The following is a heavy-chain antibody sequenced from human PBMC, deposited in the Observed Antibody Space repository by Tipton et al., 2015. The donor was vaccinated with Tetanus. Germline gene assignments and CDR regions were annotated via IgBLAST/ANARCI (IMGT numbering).Heavy chain of an antibody. D-gene: IGHD2-8*01. CDR2: IYPGDSDT. CDR3: ARAHCTDGVCNFDF. J-gene: IGHJ4*02. Sequence: QLVQSGGEVKKPGESLKISCKGSGYIFNNYWIGWVRQKPGKGLEWMGIIYPGDSDTRYSPSFQGQVTISVDKSINPAYLQWGSLKASDTSMFYCARAHCTDGVCNFDFWGQGALVTVAS. CDR1: GYIFNNYW. V-gene: IGHV5-51*01.